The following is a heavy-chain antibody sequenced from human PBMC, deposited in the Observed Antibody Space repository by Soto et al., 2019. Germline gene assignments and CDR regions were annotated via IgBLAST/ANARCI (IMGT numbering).Heavy chain of an antibody. CDR1: GFTFDDYA. J-gene: IGHJ6*02. Sequence: EVQLVESGGGLVQPGRSLRLSCAASGFTFDDYAMHWVRQAPGKGLEWVSGISWNSGSIGYADSVKGRFTISRDNAKNXMXLXTNSRRAEDTDLYYCAKDLCPPDGSCYDWYYYGMDVWGQGTTVTVSS. D-gene: IGHD2-15*01. CDR2: ISWNSGSI. V-gene: IGHV3-9*01. CDR3: AKDLCPPDGSCYDWYYYGMDV.